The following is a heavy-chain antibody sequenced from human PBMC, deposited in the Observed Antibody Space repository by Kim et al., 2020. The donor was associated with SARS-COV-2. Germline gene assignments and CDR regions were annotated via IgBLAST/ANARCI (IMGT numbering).Heavy chain of an antibody. CDR3: ARVAAPPYYDSSGFANGGFDY. D-gene: IGHD3-22*01. V-gene: IGHV1-46*01. CDR2: INPSGGST. J-gene: IGHJ4*02. Sequence: ASVKVSCKASGYTFTSYYMHWVRQAPGQGLEWMGIINPSGGSTSYAQKFQGRVTMTRDTSTSTVYMEVSSLRSEDTAVYYCARVAAPPYYDSSGFANGGFDYWGQGTLVTVSS. CDR1: GYTFTSYY.